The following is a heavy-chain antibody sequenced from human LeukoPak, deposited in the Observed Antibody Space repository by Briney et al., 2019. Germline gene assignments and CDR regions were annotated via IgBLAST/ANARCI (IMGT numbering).Heavy chain of an antibody. J-gene: IGHJ3*02. CDR1: GITFSRHS. CDR2: IGSSRRYI. Sequence: PGGSLRLSCEVSGITFSRHSMNWVRQAPGKGLEWVASIGSSRRYIYHADSVRGRFTISGDNAEKSLYLEMNSLRVEDTAVYYCTRGLEYSSTDAFDILSQGIMVTVSS. CDR3: TRGLEYSSTDAFDI. V-gene: IGHV3-21*01. D-gene: IGHD6-6*01.